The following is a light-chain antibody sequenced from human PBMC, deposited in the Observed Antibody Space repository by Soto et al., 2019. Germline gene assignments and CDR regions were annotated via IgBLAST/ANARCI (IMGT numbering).Light chain of an antibody. Sequence: EIVWTQSPGTLSLSPGERATLSCRASQSVYINSLAWYQQKPGQPPRLLIYGASTRASAVPDRFSGSGSGADVALTITRLEPEDLAVYYCQQYGASPLTFGPGTRV. J-gene: IGKJ3*01. CDR2: GAS. CDR1: QSVYINS. CDR3: QQYGASPLT. V-gene: IGKV3-20*01.